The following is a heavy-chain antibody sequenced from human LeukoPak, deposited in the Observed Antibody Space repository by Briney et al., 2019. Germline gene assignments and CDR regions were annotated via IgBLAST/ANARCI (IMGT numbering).Heavy chain of an antibody. V-gene: IGHV4-39*01. J-gene: IGHJ4*02. Sequence: SETLSLTCTVSGGSISSSSYYWGWIRQPPGKGLEWIGSIYYSGGTYYNPSLKSRVTISVDTSKNQFSLKLSSVTAADTAVYYCARLGSGWYFDYWGQGTLVTVSS. CDR2: IYYSGGT. CDR1: GGSISSSSYY. CDR3: ARLGSGWYFDY. D-gene: IGHD6-19*01.